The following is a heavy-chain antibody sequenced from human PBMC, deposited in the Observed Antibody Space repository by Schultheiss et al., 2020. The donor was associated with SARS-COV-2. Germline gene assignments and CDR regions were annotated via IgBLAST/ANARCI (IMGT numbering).Heavy chain of an antibody. CDR3: ARAPPGSRVGFDP. CDR1: NYSISSGYY. J-gene: IGHJ5*02. V-gene: IGHV4-38-2*02. CDR2: IYHSGST. Sequence: SETLSLTCTVSNYSISSGYYWGWIRQPPGKGLEWIGSIYHSGSTYYNPSLKSRVTISVDTSKNQFSLKLSSVTAADTAVYYCARAPPGSRVGFDPWGQGTLVTVSS. D-gene: IGHD5/OR15-5a*01.